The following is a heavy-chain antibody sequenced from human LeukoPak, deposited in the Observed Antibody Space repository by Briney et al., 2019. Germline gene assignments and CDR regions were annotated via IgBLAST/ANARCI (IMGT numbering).Heavy chain of an antibody. J-gene: IGHJ5*02. CDR2: IYYSGST. D-gene: IGHD3-10*01. Sequence: SETLSLTCTVSGGSLSSSSYYWGWIRQPPGKGLEWIGSIYYSGSTYYNPSLKSRVTISVDTSKNQFSLKLSSVTAADTAVYYCARDLSTLLWFGELSGWFDPWGQGTLVTVSS. CDR1: GGSLSSSSYY. V-gene: IGHV4-39*07. CDR3: ARDLSTLLWFGELSGWFDP.